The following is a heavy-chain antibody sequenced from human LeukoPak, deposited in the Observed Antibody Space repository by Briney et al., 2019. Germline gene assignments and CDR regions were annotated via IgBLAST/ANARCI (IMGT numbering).Heavy chain of an antibody. CDR3: ARCHYGDYDTGYFDY. CDR1: GYTFTSYA. CDR2: INAGNGNT. D-gene: IGHD4-17*01. Sequence: ASVKVSCKASGYTFTSYAMHWVRQAPGQRLEWMGWINAGNGNTKYSQEFQGRVTITRDTSASTAYMELSSLRSEDMAVYYCARCHYGDYDTGYFDYWGQGTLVTASS. V-gene: IGHV1-3*03. J-gene: IGHJ4*02.